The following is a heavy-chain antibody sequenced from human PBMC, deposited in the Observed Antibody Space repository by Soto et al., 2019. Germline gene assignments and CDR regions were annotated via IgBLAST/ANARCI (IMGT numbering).Heavy chain of an antibody. V-gene: IGHV3-30-3*01. Sequence: QVQLVESGGGVVQPGRSLRLSCAASGFTFSSYAMHWVRQAPGKGLEWVAVISYDGSNKYYADSVKGRFTISRDNSKKTHYLQMNSLRAEDTAVYYCARETVGMDVWGQGTTVTVSS. J-gene: IGHJ6*02. D-gene: IGHD4-17*01. CDR2: ISYDGSNK. CDR3: ARETVGMDV. CDR1: GFTFSSYA.